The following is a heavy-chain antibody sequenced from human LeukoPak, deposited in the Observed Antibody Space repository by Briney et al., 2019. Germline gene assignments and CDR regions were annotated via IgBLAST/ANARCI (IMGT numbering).Heavy chain of an antibody. V-gene: IGHV4-4*07. J-gene: IGHJ5*02. CDR3: VRDPRGRYEDWYDA. D-gene: IGHD1-26*01. CDR2: VWFDGNN. CDR1: ARFISRHC. Sequence: PSQCLSLARTVDARFISRHCRGCTRQPGGNGLGWNGIVWFDGNNYYNPSLRSRVAMSVDTSKSQFSLRVNSVTAADTGIYYCVRDPRGRYEDWYDAWGQGTLVTVSS.